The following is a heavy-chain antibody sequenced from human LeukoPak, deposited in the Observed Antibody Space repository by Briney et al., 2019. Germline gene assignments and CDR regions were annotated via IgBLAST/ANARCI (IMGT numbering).Heavy chain of an antibody. J-gene: IGHJ4*02. D-gene: IGHD6-19*01. CDR2: ISDNGAKT. CDR3: ARGGYSSGWHGSAADY. Sequence: TGGSLRLSCAASGFTFRNYAMHWVRQAPGKGLEYVAAISDNGAKTFYANSVQDRFSISRDNSKNTVYLQMGSLRAEDMAVYYCARGGYSSGWHGSAADYWGQGTLVTVSS. V-gene: IGHV3-64*01. CDR1: GFTFRNYA.